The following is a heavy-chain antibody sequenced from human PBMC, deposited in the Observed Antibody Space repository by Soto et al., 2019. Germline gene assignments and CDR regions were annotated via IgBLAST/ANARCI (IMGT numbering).Heavy chain of an antibody. Sequence: TGGSLRLSCAASGFTFSGYSMNWVRQAPGKGLEWVSCITSSSSYIYYADSVNGRFTISRDNAKNSLYLQMNSLRAEDTAVYYCARERYSGYDGDAFDIWGQGTMVTVSS. CDR2: ITSSSSYI. CDR1: GFTFSGYS. CDR3: ARERYSGYDGDAFDI. D-gene: IGHD5-12*01. J-gene: IGHJ3*02. V-gene: IGHV3-21*01.